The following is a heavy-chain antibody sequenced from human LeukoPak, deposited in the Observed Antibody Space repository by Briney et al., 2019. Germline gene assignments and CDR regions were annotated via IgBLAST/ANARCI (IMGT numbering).Heavy chain of an antibody. CDR3: AKDGPGYSSSWPWICAY. Sequence: GGSLRLSCAASGFTFSSYAMSWVRQAPGKGLEWVSAISGSGGSTYYADSVKGRFTISRDNSKNTLYLQMNSLRAEDTAVYYCAKDGPGYSSSWPWICAYWGQGTLVTVSS. CDR1: GFTFSSYA. J-gene: IGHJ4*02. CDR2: ISGSGGST. V-gene: IGHV3-23*01. D-gene: IGHD6-13*01.